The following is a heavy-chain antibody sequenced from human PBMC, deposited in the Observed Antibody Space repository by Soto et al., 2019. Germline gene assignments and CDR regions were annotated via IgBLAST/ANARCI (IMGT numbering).Heavy chain of an antibody. CDR3: GRGDQGLDY. D-gene: IGHD2-2*01. J-gene: IGHJ4*02. V-gene: IGHV6-1*01. CDR2: TYYKSKWYN. Sequence: QSQTLSLTCAISGDSVSSNSAAWNWIRQSPSRGLEWLGRTYYKSKWYNNYAVSVKGRITITPDTSKNQFSLQLNSVTPEDTAVDYCGRGDQGLDYWGQGTLVTVSS. CDR1: GDSVSSNSAA.